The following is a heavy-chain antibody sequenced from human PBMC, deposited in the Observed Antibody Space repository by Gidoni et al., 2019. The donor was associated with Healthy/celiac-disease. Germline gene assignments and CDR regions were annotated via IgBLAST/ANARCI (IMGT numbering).Heavy chain of an antibody. Sequence: QVQLVQSGAEVKKPGASVKVSCKVSGYTFTSYGISWVRQAPGQGLEWMGWISAYNGNTNYAQKLQGRVTMTTDTSTSTAYMELRSLRSDDTAVYYCARDPPYDFWSGYDTRTPFDYWGQGTLVTVSS. V-gene: IGHV1-18*01. CDR2: ISAYNGNT. CDR3: ARDPPYDFWSGYDTRTPFDY. CDR1: GYTFTSYG. D-gene: IGHD3-3*01. J-gene: IGHJ4*02.